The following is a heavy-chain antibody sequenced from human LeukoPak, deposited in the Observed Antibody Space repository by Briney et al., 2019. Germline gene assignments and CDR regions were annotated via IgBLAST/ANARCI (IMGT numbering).Heavy chain of an antibody. CDR2: IYYSGST. V-gene: IGHV4-39*01. D-gene: IGHD6-19*01. CDR1: GGSISSSSYY. Sequence: PSETLSLTCTASGGSISSSSYYWGWIRQPPGKGLEWIGSIYYSGSTYYNPSLKSRVTISVDTSKNQFSLKLSSVTAADTAVYYCARRGIAVAASRFDPWGQGTLVTVSS. J-gene: IGHJ5*02. CDR3: ARRGIAVAASRFDP.